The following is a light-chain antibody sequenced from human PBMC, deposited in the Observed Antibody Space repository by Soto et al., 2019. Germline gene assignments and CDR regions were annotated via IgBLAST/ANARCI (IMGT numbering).Light chain of an antibody. J-gene: IGKJ3*01. Sequence: EIVLTQSPGTLSLSPGERATLSCRASQSVSSSYIAWYQQKPGQAPRLLIYGASSMATGIPDRFSGSGSGTDFTLTISRLEPEDFAVYYCQQYGSSPLFTVGPGTKVDI. CDR1: QSVSSSY. V-gene: IGKV3-20*01. CDR2: GAS. CDR3: QQYGSSPLFT.